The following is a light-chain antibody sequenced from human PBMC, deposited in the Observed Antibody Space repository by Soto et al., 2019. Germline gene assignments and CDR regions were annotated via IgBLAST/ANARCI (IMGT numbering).Light chain of an antibody. V-gene: IGLV1-51*01. Sequence: QSVLTQPPSVSAAPGQKVTISCSGSSSNVGNNYVSWYQQVPGTAPKLLIYDNKKRPSGIPDRFSGSKSATSATLDITALQTGDEADYYCGAWDSSLMGVVFGGGTKLTVL. CDR2: DNK. CDR3: GAWDSSLMGVV. CDR1: SSNVGNNY. J-gene: IGLJ2*01.